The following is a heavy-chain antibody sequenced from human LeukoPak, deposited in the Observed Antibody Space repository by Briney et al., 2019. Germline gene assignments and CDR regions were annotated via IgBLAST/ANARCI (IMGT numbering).Heavy chain of an antibody. CDR1: GGTFSSYA. Sequence: ASVKVSCKASGGTFSSYAISWVRQAPGQGLECMGRIIPILGIANYAQKFQGRVTITADKSTSTAYMELSSLRSEDTAVYYCAQTIRQARHSSSWYSDYWGQGTLVTVSS. CDR2: IIPILGIA. V-gene: IGHV1-69*04. D-gene: IGHD6-13*01. J-gene: IGHJ4*02. CDR3: AQTIRQARHSSSWYSDY.